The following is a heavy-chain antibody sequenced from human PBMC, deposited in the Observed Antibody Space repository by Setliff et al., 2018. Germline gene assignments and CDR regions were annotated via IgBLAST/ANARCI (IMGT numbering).Heavy chain of an antibody. D-gene: IGHD2-15*01. J-gene: IGHJ5*02. V-gene: IGHV4-39*01. CDR1: GGSVSNSGFF. CDR3: GRGFSRIEGWGNWFDP. Sequence: SETLSLTCTVSGGSVSNSGFFWGWLRQAPGKGLEWIGNIYDSGSSNYNASLKSRLIITRDPSKNQISLKLTSVTAADAAVYYCGRGFSRIEGWGNWFDPWGQGILVTVSS. CDR2: IYDSGSS.